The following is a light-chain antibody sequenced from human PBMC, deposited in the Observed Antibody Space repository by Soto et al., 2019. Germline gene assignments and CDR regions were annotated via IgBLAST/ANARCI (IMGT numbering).Light chain of an antibody. V-gene: IGLV2-14*01. CDR2: EVS. J-gene: IGLJ3*02. CDR1: SSDVGGYNY. CDR3: SSYTSSSTPWV. Sequence: QSALTQPASVSGSPGQSITISCNGTSSDVGGYNYVSWHQQHPGKAPKLMIYEVSNRPSGVSNRFSGSKSGNTASLTISGLQAEDEADYYCSSYTSSSTPWVFGGGTKLTVL.